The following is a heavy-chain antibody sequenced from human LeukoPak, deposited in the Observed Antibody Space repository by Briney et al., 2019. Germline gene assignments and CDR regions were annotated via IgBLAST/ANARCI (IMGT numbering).Heavy chain of an antibody. CDR2: IWYDGSNK. D-gene: IGHD3-22*01. CDR1: GFTFSRFG. CDR3: ARDYYYDSSGYWDYYFDY. V-gene: IGHV3-33*01. Sequence: PGGSLRLSCAASGFTFSRFGMHWVRQAPGKGLEWVAVIWYDGSNKYYADSAKGRFTISRDNSKNTLYLEMNSLRAEDTAVYYCARDYYYDSSGYWDYYFDYWGQGTLVSVSS. J-gene: IGHJ4*02.